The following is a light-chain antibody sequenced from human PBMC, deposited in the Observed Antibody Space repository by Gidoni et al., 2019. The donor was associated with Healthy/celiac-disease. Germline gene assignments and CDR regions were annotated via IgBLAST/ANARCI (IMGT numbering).Light chain of an antibody. CDR2: GVS. CDR1: QSVSSTY. J-gene: IGKJ2*01. CDR3: QQYGDSMLT. Sequence: ETVLSQSPGTLSLSPGESATLSCRASQSVSSTYLVWYQQKPGQAPRLLIYGVSNRATGIPDRFSGSGSGTDFTLTISRLEPEDFAVYYCQQYGDSMLTFGQGTKLEIK. V-gene: IGKV3-20*01.